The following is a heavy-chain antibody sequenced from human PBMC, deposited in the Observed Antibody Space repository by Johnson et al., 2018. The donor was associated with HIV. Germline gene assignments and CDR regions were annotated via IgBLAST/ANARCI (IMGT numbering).Heavy chain of an antibody. CDR3: AREIIFRGAFDI. CDR2: IKQDGSEK. J-gene: IGHJ3*02. V-gene: IGHV3-7*01. Sequence: VQLVESGGGVVQPGRSLRLSCAASGFTFSSYAMHWVRQAPGKGLEWVTNIKQDGSEKYYVDSVTGRFTISRDNAKNSLYLQMNSLRAEDTAVYYCAREIIFRGAFDIWGQGTMVTVSS. D-gene: IGHD3-10*01. CDR1: GFTFSSYA.